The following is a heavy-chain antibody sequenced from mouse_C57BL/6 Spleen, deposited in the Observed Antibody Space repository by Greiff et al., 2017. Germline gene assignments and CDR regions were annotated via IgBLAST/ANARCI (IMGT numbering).Heavy chain of an antibody. CDR1: GYTFTSYW. CDR3: ARWDYYGSSLDY. CDR2: INPSNGGT. D-gene: IGHD1-1*01. J-gene: IGHJ2*01. V-gene: IGHV1-53*01. Sequence: QVQLKQPGTELVKPGASVKLSCKASGYTFTSYWMHWVKQRPGQGLEWIGNINPSNGGTNYNEKFKSKATLTVDKSSSTAYMPLSSLTYEDSAVYYCARWDYYGSSLDYWGQGTTLTVSS.